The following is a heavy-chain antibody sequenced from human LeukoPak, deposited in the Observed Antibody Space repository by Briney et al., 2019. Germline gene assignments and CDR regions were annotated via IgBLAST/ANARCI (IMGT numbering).Heavy chain of an antibody. V-gene: IGHV3-11*04. CDR1: GFTFSDSY. J-gene: IGHJ4*02. CDR3: AREYSSPDY. D-gene: IGHD6-13*01. CDR2: ISSSGSTI. Sequence: GGSLRLSCAASGFTFSDSYMSWTRRAPGKGLEWVSYISSSGSTIYYAVSVKGRFTISRENAKNSLYLQMNSLRAEDTAVYYCAREYSSPDYWGQGTLVTVSS.